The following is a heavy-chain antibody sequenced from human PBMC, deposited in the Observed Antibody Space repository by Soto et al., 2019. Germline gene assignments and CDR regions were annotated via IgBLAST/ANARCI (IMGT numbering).Heavy chain of an antibody. CDR3: ASVAVVGATRAVDY. CDR1: GGSFSGYY. V-gene: IGHV4-34*01. CDR2: INHSGST. Sequence: SETLSLTCAVYGGSFSGYYWSWIRQPPGKGLEWIGEINHSGSTNYNPSLKSRVTISVDTSKNQFSLKLSSVTAADTAVYYCASVAVVGATRAVDYWGQGTLVNVSS. D-gene: IGHD2-15*01. J-gene: IGHJ4*02.